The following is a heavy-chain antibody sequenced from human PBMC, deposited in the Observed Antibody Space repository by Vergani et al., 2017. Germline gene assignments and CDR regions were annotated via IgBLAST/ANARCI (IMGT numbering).Heavy chain of an antibody. V-gene: IGHV3-43D*03. CDR3: AKDGSDYYDSSGYWAYFDY. J-gene: IGHJ4*02. CDR2: ISWDGGST. CDR1: GFTFDDYA. Sequence: EVQLVESGGVVVQPGGSLRLSCAASGFTFDDYAMHWVRQAPGKGLEWVSLISWDGGSTYYADSVKGRFTISRDNSKNSLYLQMNSLRAEDTALYYCAKDGSDYYDSSGYWAYFDYWGQGTLVTVSS. D-gene: IGHD3-22*01.